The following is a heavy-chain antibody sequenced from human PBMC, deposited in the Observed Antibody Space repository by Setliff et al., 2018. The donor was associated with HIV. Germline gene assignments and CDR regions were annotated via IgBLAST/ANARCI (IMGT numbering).Heavy chain of an antibody. Sequence: GGSLRLSCAASEFPFSSHTMHWVRQAPGKGLEWVGVISYDGRNKYYADSVRGRFTISRDNSKNTLYLQMDDLRAEDTAVYYCAREEGTKGAFDIWGQGTKVTVSS. CDR3: AREEGTKGAFDI. J-gene: IGHJ3*02. CDR1: EFPFSSHT. CDR2: ISYDGRNK. V-gene: IGHV3-30*04. D-gene: IGHD1-1*01.